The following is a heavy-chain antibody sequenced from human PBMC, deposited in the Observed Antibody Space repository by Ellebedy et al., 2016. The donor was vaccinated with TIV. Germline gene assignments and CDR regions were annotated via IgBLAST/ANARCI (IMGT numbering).Heavy chain of an antibody. CDR3: TGERGNGGYAY. CDR2: IIPLSPTA. V-gene: IGHV1-69*13. Sequence: SVKVSXXASGRGAFTSYTITWVRQAPGQGLEWMGGIIPLSPTANYAQKFQGRVTITADESTSTAYMERSSLRSEDTAIYYCTGERGNGGYAYWGQGTLVTVSS. J-gene: IGHJ4*02. D-gene: IGHD1-26*01. CDR1: GRGAFTSYT.